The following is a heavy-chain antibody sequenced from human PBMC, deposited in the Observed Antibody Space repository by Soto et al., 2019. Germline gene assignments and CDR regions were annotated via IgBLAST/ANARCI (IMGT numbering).Heavy chain of an antibody. CDR1: GFTFSSYA. CDR3: AKDQGSGWNYYYGMDV. J-gene: IGHJ6*02. V-gene: IGHV3-23*01. CDR2: ISGSGGST. Sequence: GGSLRLSCAASGFTFSSYAMSWVRQAPGKGLEWVSAISGSGGSTYYADSVKGRFTISRDNSKNTLYLQMNSLRAEDTAVYYCAKDQGSGWNYYYGMDVWGQGTTVTV. D-gene: IGHD6-19*01.